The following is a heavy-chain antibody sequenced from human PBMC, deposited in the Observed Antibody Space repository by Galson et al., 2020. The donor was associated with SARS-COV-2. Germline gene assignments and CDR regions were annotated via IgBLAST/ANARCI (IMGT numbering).Heavy chain of an antibody. V-gene: IGHV3-30*18. CDR1: GFTFMTYG. J-gene: IGHJ6*02. CDR2: ISFDESET. CDR3: AKDSEDCRGSNCDDYYYYAMDV. Sequence: GGSLSLTCAASGFTFMTYGIHWVRQAPGKGLEWVAFISFDESETYYAASVKGRFSVSRDNSNNTLFLQMNSLRAEDSAIYYCAKDSEDCRGSNCDDYYYYAMDVWGQGTTVTVSS. D-gene: IGHD2-2*01.